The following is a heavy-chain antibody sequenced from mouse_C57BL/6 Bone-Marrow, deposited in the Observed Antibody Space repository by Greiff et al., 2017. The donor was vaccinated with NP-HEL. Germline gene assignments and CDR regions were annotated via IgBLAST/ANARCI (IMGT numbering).Heavy chain of an antibody. Sequence: EVLLVESGGDLVKPGASLKLSCAASGFTFSSYGMSWVRQTPDKRLEWVATISSGGSYTYYPDSVKGRFTISRDNATNTLYLQMSSLKSEDTAMYYGARHEGYDGYEGFAYWGQGTLVTVSA. V-gene: IGHV5-6*01. CDR3: ARHEGYDGYEGFAY. J-gene: IGHJ3*01. CDR2: ISSGGSYT. D-gene: IGHD2-2*01. CDR1: GFTFSSYG.